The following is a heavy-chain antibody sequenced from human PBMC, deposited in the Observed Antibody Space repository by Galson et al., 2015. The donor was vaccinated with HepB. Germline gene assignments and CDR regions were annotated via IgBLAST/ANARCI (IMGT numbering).Heavy chain of an antibody. CDR3: ARDEYCSSTSCYIDAFDI. J-gene: IGHJ3*02. Sequence: SVKVSCKASGGTFSSYTISWVRQAPGQGLEWMGGIIANFGTANYAQKFQGRVTITADVSTSTAYMELSSLRSEDTAVYYCARDEYCSSTSCYIDAFDIWGKGTMVTVSS. CDR2: IIANFGTA. CDR1: GGTFSSYT. V-gene: IGHV1-69*13. D-gene: IGHD2-2*02.